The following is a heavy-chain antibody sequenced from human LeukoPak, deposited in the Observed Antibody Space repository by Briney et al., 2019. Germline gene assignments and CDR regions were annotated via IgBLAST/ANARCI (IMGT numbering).Heavy chain of an antibody. V-gene: IGHV3-64*01. Sequence: DPGGSLRLSCAASGFTFSSSAMYWVRQAPGKGLEYVSGINTNGGATFYAKSVKGRFTISRDDSKNTLYLHMGSLRGEDMAVYYCARAQTGATSYFFDDWGQGTLVTVSS. CDR1: GFTFSSSA. D-gene: IGHD1-7*01. J-gene: IGHJ4*02. CDR2: INTNGGAT. CDR3: ARAQTGATSYFFDD.